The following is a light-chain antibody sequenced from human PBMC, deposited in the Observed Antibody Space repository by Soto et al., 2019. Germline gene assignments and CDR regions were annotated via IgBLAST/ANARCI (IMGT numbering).Light chain of an antibody. CDR3: QQSFKTPLA. J-gene: IGKJ5*01. CDR1: QSISSY. Sequence: DIQMTQSPSSLSASVADRVTITCRASQSISSYVNWYQQKPGKAPRLLISAASTLQSGVPSRFSGGGSGTDFTLTISSLQPEDFATYYCQQSFKTPLAFGQGTRLEIE. V-gene: IGKV1-39*01. CDR2: AAS.